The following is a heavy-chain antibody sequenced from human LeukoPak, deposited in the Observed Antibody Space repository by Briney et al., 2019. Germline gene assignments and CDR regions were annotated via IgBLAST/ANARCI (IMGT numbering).Heavy chain of an antibody. Sequence: GGSLRLSCAASGFTFSGSAMHWVRQASGKGLEWVGRIRSKANSYATAYAASVKGRFTISRDDSKNTAYLQMNSLKTEDTAVYYCARDVFVGYSILPAHDYWGQGTLVTVSS. V-gene: IGHV3-73*01. CDR2: IRSKANSYAT. CDR1: GFTFSGSA. D-gene: IGHD6-13*01. CDR3: ARDVFVGYSILPAHDY. J-gene: IGHJ4*02.